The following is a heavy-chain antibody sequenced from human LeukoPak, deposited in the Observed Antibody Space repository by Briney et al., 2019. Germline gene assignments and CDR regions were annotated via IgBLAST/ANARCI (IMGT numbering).Heavy chain of an antibody. Sequence: GGSLRLSCAASGFTFSSYWMSWVRQAPGKGLEWVANIKQDGSEKYYVDSVKGRFTISRDNAKNSLYLQMNSLRAEDTAVYYCARGIWGYCSSTSCYDYYYYGMDVWGQGTTVTVSS. CDR3: ARGIWGYCSSTSCYDYYYYGMDV. V-gene: IGHV3-7*03. D-gene: IGHD2-2*01. CDR1: GFTFSSYW. J-gene: IGHJ6*02. CDR2: IKQDGSEK.